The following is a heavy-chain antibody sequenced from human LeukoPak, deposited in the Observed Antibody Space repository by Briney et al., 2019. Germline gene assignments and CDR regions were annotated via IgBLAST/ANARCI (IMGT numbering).Heavy chain of an antibody. J-gene: IGHJ4*02. CDR3: TGLLDF. D-gene: IGHD7-27*01. V-gene: IGHV3-74*01. CDR1: GFTFSSYW. CDR2: INGDGSST. Sequence: SGGSLRLSCAASGFTFSSYWMHWVRQVPGKGLVWVSYINGDGSSTNYADSVKGRFTISRDNAKNTLYLQMNSLRAEDTAIYYCTGLLDFWGQGTLVTVSS.